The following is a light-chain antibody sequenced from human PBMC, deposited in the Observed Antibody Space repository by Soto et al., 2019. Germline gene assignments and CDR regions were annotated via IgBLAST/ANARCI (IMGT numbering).Light chain of an antibody. V-gene: IGKV1-5*01. CDR1: QSISYW. J-gene: IGKJ1*01. CDR3: QQYNSYSWT. CDR2: DAS. Sequence: DIQMTQAPSTLSASVGDRVTITCRASQSISYWLAWYQQKPGKAPNLLIYDASNLESGVPSRVSGSGFGTEFTLTISSLQPDDFATYYCQQYNSYSWTFGQGTKVDLK.